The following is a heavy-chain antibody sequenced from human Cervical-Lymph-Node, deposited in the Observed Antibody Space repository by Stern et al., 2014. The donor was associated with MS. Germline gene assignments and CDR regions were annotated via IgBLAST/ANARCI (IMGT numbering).Heavy chain of an antibody. D-gene: IGHD5-12*01. J-gene: IGHJ4*02. Sequence: VQLVQSGAEVKKPGESLKISCEASGYLFDDYWIGWVRQMSGRGLELVAIIFPRDSNTRYSPSVQGQVTISADKSISTAHLQWSSLRASDPAIYFCARSPATPSGYDRFDYWGQGALVTVSS. V-gene: IGHV5-51*03. CDR3: ARSPATPSGYDRFDY. CDR2: IFPRDSNT. CDR1: GYLFDDYW.